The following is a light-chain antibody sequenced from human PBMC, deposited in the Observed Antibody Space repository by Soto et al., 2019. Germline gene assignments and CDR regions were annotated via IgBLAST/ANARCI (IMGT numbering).Light chain of an antibody. V-gene: IGKV1-5*01. CDR2: DVS. CDR1: QNINNW. Sequence: DLQMTQSPSTLSAFVGDRVTITCRATQNINNWLAWYQQKPGKAPRLLIYDVSTLQTGVPSRFSGRGSGTEATLIISSLQPDDVATYYCQQYFHYPGTFGRGTKVEIK. J-gene: IGKJ2*02. CDR3: QQYFHYPGT.